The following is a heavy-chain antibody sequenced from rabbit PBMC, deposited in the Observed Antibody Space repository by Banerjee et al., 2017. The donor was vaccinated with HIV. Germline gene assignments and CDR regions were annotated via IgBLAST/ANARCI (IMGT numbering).Heavy chain of an antibody. V-gene: IGHV1S39*01. J-gene: IGHJ4*01. D-gene: IGHD7-1*01. Sequence: QEQLVESGGGLVQPGGSLKLSCKASGFDFSTYGVNWVRQAPGKGLEWIGYITYGGSAYYASWVNGRFTISKTSSTTVTLQMTSLTAAGTATYFCLRRRHSTDLWGPGTLVTVS. CDR2: ITYGGSA. CDR1: GFDFSTYG. CDR3: LRRRHSTDL.